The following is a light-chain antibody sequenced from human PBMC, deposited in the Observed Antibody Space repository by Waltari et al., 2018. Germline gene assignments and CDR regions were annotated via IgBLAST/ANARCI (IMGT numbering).Light chain of an antibody. CDR1: QSVSSSY. Sequence: EIVLTQSPGTLTSSQGESATLTCRASQSVSSSYLAWYQQKPGQAPRLLIYGASSRATGIPDRFSGSGSGTDFTLTISRLEPEDFAVYYCQQYGSSQTLGQGTKVEIK. J-gene: IGKJ1*01. CDR2: GAS. CDR3: QQYGSSQT. V-gene: IGKV3-20*01.